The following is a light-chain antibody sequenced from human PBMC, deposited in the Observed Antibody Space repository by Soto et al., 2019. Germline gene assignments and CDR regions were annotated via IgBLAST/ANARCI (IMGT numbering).Light chain of an antibody. CDR2: GAS. Sequence: EIVMTQSPASLSVSPGEGATLSCRASQTVASNLAWYQQKPGQAPRLLIHGASTRATGVPARFSGSGSGTDFTLTISSLQSEDFAGYYCQQYHNWPPQYTFGQGTKLQIK. V-gene: IGKV3-15*01. CDR1: QTVASN. J-gene: IGKJ2*01. CDR3: QQYHNWPPQYT.